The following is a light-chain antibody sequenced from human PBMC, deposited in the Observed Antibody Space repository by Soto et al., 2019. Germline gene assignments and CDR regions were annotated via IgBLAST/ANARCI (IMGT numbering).Light chain of an antibody. CDR2: AAS. CDR3: QQYDTSPPRYT. V-gene: IGKV3-20*01. CDR1: QSLNSNF. J-gene: IGKJ2*01. Sequence: EIVLTQSPGTLSLSPGESATLSCRASQSLNSNFLAWYQQKPGQAPRPLVYAASSRATGIPDRFRGSASGTVFTLTISRLEPEDFAVYYCQQYDTSPPRYTFGQGTKLEIK.